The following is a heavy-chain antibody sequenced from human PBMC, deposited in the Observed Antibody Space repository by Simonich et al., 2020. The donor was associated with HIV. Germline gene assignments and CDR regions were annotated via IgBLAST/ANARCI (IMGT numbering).Heavy chain of an antibody. Sequence: QVQLQQWGAGLLKPSETLSLTCAVYGGSFSGYYWSWIRQPPGKGMEWMGEINHSESTNYNPSLKSRVTISVDTSKNQFSLKLSSVTAADTAVYYCARRHPTTVTTPYFDYWGQGTLVTVSS. J-gene: IGHJ4*02. V-gene: IGHV4-34*01. CDR3: ARRHPTTVTTPYFDY. D-gene: IGHD4-17*01. CDR2: INHSEST. CDR1: GGSFSGYY.